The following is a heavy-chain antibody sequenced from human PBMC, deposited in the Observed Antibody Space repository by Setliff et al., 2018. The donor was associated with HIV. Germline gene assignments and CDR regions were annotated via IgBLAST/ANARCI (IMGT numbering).Heavy chain of an antibody. CDR1: GGSIWNYY. Sequence: SETLSLTCTVSGGSIWNYYWSWIRQPPGKGLEWIGTIYYSGSTYYNPSLKSRVTISTDTSKNQFSLKVRSVTAADTAVYYCASIVATFVTKYYFDYWGQGTLVTVSS. CDR3: ASIVATFVTKYYFDY. CDR2: IYYSGST. V-gene: IGHV4-39*01. D-gene: IGHD5-12*01. J-gene: IGHJ4*02.